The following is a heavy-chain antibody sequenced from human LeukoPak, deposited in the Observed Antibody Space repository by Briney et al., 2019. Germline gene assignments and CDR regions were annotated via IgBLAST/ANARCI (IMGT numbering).Heavy chain of an antibody. CDR2: IYWNDDK. V-gene: IGHV2-5*01. CDR3: AHRGVTTRTIDY. Sequence: SGPSLVKPTQTLTLTCTFSGFSLNTNAVGVGCIRQPPGKALEWLALIYWNDDKRYSASLKSRLTITKDTSKSQVVLRMTNMDPVDTATYYCAHRGVTTRTIDYWGQGTLVTVSS. J-gene: IGHJ4*02. D-gene: IGHD4-17*01. CDR1: GFSLNTNAVG.